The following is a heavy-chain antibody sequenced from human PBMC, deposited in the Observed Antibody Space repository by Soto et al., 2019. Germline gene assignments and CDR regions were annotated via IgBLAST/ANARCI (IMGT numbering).Heavy chain of an antibody. V-gene: IGHV1-18*01. Sequence: QVQLVQSGADVEKPGASVKVSCKASGYNFTSYGISWVRQAPGQGLEWMGWISPHNDSTKYARRFQGRVTMTTETPTRAVYMELGSLRADDTAVYYCARDLYDSRGRYVDHDACDTLGQGTVVTVSS. CDR3: ARDLYDSRGRYVDHDACDT. CDR2: ISPHNDST. D-gene: IGHD6-19*01. J-gene: IGHJ3*02. CDR1: GYNFTSYG.